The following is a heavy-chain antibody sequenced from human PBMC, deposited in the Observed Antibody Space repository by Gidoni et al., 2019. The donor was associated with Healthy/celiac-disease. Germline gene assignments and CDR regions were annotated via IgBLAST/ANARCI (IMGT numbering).Heavy chain of an antibody. CDR1: GGSFSGYY. J-gene: IGHJ5*02. CDR2: INHRGST. Sequence: QVQLQQWGAGLLKPSETLSLTCAVYGGSFSGYYWSWIRQPPGKGLEWIGEINHRGSTNYNPSLKSRVTISVDTSKNQFSLKLSSVTAADTAVYYCARARPIAAAGKSWFDPWGQGTLVTVSS. CDR3: ARARPIAAAGKSWFDP. D-gene: IGHD6-13*01. V-gene: IGHV4-34*01.